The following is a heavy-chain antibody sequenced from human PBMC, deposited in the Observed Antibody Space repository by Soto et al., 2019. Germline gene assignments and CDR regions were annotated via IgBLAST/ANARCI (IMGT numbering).Heavy chain of an antibody. Sequence: GGSLRLSCAASGFTFSSFGMNWVRQAPGKGLEWVSGIINSGGVTSYTDFVKGRFTISRDNSKNTLYLQMNSLRVEDTAVYYCASSSPASDYWGQGTLVTVSS. CDR3: ASSSPASDY. V-gene: IGHV3-23*01. CDR1: GFTFSSFG. D-gene: IGHD3-10*01. CDR2: IINSGGVT. J-gene: IGHJ4*02.